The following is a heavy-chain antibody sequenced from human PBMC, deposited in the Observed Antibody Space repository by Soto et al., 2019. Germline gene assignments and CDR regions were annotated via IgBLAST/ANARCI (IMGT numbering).Heavy chain of an antibody. CDR2: ISNSGST. CDR1: GGSVTSDEDY. V-gene: IGHV4-30-4*01. Sequence: SETLSLTCTVSGGSVTSDEDYWTWIRQSPGKGLEWIGYISNSGSTGYNPSLKTRLSMSVDRSKNQFTLRLTSVTAADTAVYFCATESGSTYGYFDHWGRGTQVTVSS. CDR3: ATESGSTYGYFDH. J-gene: IGHJ4*02. D-gene: IGHD5-18*01.